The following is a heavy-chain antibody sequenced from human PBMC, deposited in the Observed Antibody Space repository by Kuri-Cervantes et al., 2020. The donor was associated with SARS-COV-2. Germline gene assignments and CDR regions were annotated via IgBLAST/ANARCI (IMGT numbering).Heavy chain of an antibody. CDR2: ISSSSSTI. J-gene: IGHJ4*02. V-gene: IGHV3-48*01. D-gene: IGHD5-24*01. CDR1: GFTFSSYS. CDR3: ARDPWMATIGVGTFDY. Sequence: LSLTCAASGFTFSSYSMNWVRQAPGKGLEWVSYISSSSSTIYYADSVKGRFTISRDNAKNSLYLQMNSLRAEDTAVYYCARDPWMATIGVGTFDYWGQGTLVTVSS.